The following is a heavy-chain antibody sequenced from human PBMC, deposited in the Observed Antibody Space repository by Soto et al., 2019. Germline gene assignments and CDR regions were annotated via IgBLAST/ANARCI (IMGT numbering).Heavy chain of an antibody. D-gene: IGHD6-19*01. J-gene: IGHJ2*01. CDR2: IYWVDDK. V-gene: IGHV2-5*02. Sequence: QITLKESGPTLVKPTQTLTLTCTFSGFSLRSSAVGVGWIRQPPGKALEWLALIYWVDDKRYSPSLKSRLTITKDTSKTQVVLTMTNMDPVDTATHYCARTWSSGNDFNWCFDLWGRGTLVTVSS. CDR1: GFSLRSSAVG. CDR3: ARTWSSGNDFNWCFDL.